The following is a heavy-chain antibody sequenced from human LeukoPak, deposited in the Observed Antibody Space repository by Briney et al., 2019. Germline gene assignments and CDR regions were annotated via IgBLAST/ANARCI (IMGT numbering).Heavy chain of an antibody. J-gene: IGHJ4*02. Sequence: GSLRLSCAASGFTFSSYSMNWVRQPPGKGLEWIGEINHSGSTNYNPSLKSRVTISEDTSKNQFSLKLSSVTAADTAVYYCARSIAVAGTGDYWGQGTLVTVSS. D-gene: IGHD6-19*01. V-gene: IGHV4-34*01. CDR1: GFTFSSYS. CDR2: INHSGST. CDR3: ARSIAVAGTGDY.